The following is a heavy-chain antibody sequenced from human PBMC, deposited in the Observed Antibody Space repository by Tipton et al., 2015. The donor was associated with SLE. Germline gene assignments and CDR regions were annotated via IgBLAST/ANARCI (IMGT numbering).Heavy chain of an antibody. CDR3: ARDVGATNY. J-gene: IGHJ4*02. Sequence: LRLSCTVSGGSISSHYWSWIRQPPGKGLEWIGYIYYSGSTNYNPSLKSRVTISVDTSKNQFSLKLSSVTAADTAVYYCARDVGATNYWGQGTLVTVSS. D-gene: IGHD1-26*01. CDR1: GGSISSHY. CDR2: IYYSGST. V-gene: IGHV4-59*11.